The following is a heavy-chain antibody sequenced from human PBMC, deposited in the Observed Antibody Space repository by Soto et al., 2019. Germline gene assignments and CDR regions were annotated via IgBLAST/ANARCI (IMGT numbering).Heavy chain of an antibody. CDR1: GGRVSSGRYY. V-gene: IGHV4-61*01. CDR3: ARGGGGYSYGYGYDYYGMDV. CDR2: IYYSGIT. D-gene: IGHD5-18*01. Sequence: ETLSCSGIVAGGRVSSGRYYWSWIRQPPGKGLEWIGYIYYSGITNYNPSLKSRVTISVDTSKNQFSLKLSSVTAAPTAVYYCARGGGGYSYGYGYDYYGMDVWGQGSTVIVSS. J-gene: IGHJ6*02.